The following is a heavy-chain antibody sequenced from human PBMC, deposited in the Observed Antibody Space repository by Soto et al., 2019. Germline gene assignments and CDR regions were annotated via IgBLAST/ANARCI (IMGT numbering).Heavy chain of an antibody. Sequence: EVQLLDSGGDLAQPGGSLRLSCTASGFTFSSFGMAWVRQAPGKGLEWVSAISGSGDSSYYADSVKDRFTISRDNPTNPLYLQMNNLRAEDTAVYYCAKMGIGMFSHKHHFDHWGQGTQVTVSS. CDR2: ISGSGDSS. J-gene: IGHJ4*02. CDR3: AKMGIGMFSHKHHFDH. V-gene: IGHV3-23*01. D-gene: IGHD2-2*03. CDR1: GFTFSSFG.